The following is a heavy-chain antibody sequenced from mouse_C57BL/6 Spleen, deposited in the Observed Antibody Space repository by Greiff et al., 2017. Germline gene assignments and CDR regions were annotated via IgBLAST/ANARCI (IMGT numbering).Heavy chain of an antibody. Sequence: EVQLVESGGGLVKPGGSLKLSCAASGFTFSDYGMHWVRQAPEKGLEWVAYISSGSSTIYYADTVKGRFTISRDNAKNTLFLQMTSLRSEDTAMYYCARMYYGPYWSFDVWGTGTTVTVSS. V-gene: IGHV5-17*01. D-gene: IGHD1-1*01. J-gene: IGHJ1*03. CDR3: ARMYYGPYWSFDV. CDR2: ISSGSSTI. CDR1: GFTFSDYG.